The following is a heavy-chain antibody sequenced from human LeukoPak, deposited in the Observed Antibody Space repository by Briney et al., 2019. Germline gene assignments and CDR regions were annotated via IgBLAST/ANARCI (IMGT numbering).Heavy chain of an antibody. Sequence: GASVKVSCKASGGTFSSYAISWVRQAPGQGPERMGGITPMFGTAKYAQKFQGRVTITADESTSTAYMELSSLRSEDTAVYYCARDSSDFRNLIPHWGQGTLVTVSS. CDR2: ITPMFGTA. V-gene: IGHV1-69*13. J-gene: IGHJ1*01. CDR1: GGTFSSYA. CDR3: ARDSSDFRNLIPH. D-gene: IGHD3-3*01.